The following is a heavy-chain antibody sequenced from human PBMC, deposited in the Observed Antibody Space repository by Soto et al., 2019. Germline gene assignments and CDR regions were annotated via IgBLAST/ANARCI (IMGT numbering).Heavy chain of an antibody. CDR2: IYYSGST. D-gene: IGHD5-18*01. CDR3: ARDGGCYGYFVSY. V-gene: IGHV4-31*03. J-gene: IGHJ4*02. Sequence: SETLSLTCTVSGGSISSCGYYWSWIRQHPGKGLEWIGYIYYSGSTYYNPSLKSRVTISVDTSKNQFSLKLSSVTAADTAVYYCARDGGCYGYFVSYWGQGTLVTVSS. CDR1: GGSISSCGYY.